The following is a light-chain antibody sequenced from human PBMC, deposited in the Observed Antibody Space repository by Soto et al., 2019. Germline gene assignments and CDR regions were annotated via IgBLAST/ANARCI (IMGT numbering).Light chain of an antibody. V-gene: IGKV3D-15*01. CDR3: QLYTNWPIT. CDR1: QSVSRN. J-gene: IGKJ5*01. Sequence: IVITVAPATLSVTKGERATLSCRASQSVSRNLAWYQQKPGQAPRLLIYDASTRATGTPARFSGSGSGTKFTLSISSLQSEDFTLYYCQLYTNWPITFAQVRRPE. CDR2: DAS.